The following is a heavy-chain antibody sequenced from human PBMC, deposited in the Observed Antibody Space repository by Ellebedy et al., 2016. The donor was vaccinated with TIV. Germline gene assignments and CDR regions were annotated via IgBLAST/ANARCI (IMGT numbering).Heavy chain of an antibody. Sequence: SETLSLTCTVSGGSISSPNYYWGWIRQPPGKGLEWIGSIYYSGSTNYNPFLKSRVPIFVATSKNHLSLKLRSVTASDTAVYYCARPGMPLLFDAFDIWGQGTMVTVSS. CDR3: ARPGMPLLFDAFDI. D-gene: IGHD1-14*01. V-gene: IGHV4-39*02. CDR1: GGSISSPNYY. CDR2: IYYSGST. J-gene: IGHJ3*02.